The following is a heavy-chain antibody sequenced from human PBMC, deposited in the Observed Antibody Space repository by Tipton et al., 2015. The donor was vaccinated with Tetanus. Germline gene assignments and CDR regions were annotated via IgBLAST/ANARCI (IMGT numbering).Heavy chain of an antibody. CDR3: AHRHLASSGTFYKSRTFDYFDY. D-gene: IGHD3-10*01. Sequence: LVKPTETLTLTCTFSGFSLTTSGVGVGWIRQPPGKALEWLALIYWDDDKRYSPSLGTRVTITKDTSKNQAVLTLTNVDPVDTATYYCAHRHLASSGTFYKSRTFDYFDYWGQGTLVTVSS. V-gene: IGHV2-5*02. CDR2: IYWDDDK. CDR1: GFSLTTSGVG. J-gene: IGHJ4*02.